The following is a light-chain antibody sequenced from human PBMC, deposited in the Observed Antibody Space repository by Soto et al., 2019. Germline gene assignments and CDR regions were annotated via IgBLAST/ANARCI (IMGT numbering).Light chain of an antibody. CDR3: QQRSNWPRT. Sequence: EIVLTQSPATLSLSPGERATLSCRASQSVRSSLAWYQQKPGQAPRLLIYDASTRATGIPARFSGSGSGTDFTLTISSLEPEDFAVYYCQQRSNWPRTFGPGTKVDIK. CDR1: QSVRSS. V-gene: IGKV3-11*01. J-gene: IGKJ3*01. CDR2: DAS.